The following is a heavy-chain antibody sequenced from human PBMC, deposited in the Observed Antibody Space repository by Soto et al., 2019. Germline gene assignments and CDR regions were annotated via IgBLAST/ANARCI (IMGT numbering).Heavy chain of an antibody. V-gene: IGHV4-59*01. J-gene: IGHJ4*02. D-gene: IGHD4-17*01. CDR1: VGSISSYY. CDR2: IYYSGST. CDR3: ARDYGDYVIDY. Sequence: PSETLSLTCTVSVGSISSYYWSWIRQPPGKGLEWIGYIYYSGSTNYNPSLKSRVTISVDTSKNQFSLKLSSVTAADTAVYYCARDYGDYVIDYWGQGTLVTVSS.